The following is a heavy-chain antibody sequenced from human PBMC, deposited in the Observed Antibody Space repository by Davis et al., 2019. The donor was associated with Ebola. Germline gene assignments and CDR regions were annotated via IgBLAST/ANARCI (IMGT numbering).Heavy chain of an antibody. CDR1: GFAVTTNY. Sequence: GESLKISCAASGFAVTTNYMSWVRQAPGKRLEWVSVIYNDGRTYHADSVKDRVTISRDNSTNTLYLQMNSLRAEDTAIYYCARGDGGYGDAAFDYWGQGTLVTVSS. CDR2: IYNDGRT. J-gene: IGHJ4*02. D-gene: IGHD4-17*01. CDR3: ARGDGGYGDAAFDY. V-gene: IGHV3-66*01.